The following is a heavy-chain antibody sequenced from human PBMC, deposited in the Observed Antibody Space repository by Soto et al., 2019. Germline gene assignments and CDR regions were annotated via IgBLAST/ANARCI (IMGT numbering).Heavy chain of an antibody. D-gene: IGHD1-26*01. CDR3: AKETGPDMGAISRYGMDV. J-gene: IGHJ6*02. CDR2: ISGSGTST. CDR1: GFTFSSYA. V-gene: IGHV3-23*01. Sequence: GGSLRLSCAASGFTFSSYAMTWVRQTPGKGLEWVSSISGSGTSTYYADSVKGRFTISRDNFKSTLYLQMNSLRAEDTALYYCAKETGPDMGAISRYGMDVWGQGTTVTVSS.